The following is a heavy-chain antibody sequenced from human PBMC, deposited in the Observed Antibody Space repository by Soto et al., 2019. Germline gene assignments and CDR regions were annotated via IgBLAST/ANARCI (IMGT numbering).Heavy chain of an antibody. CDR2: ISGSGGST. CDR3: AKDLGTLHGYCSGGSCSNWFDP. D-gene: IGHD2-15*01. V-gene: IGHV3-23*01. CDR1: GFTFSSYA. Sequence: PGGSLRLSCAASGFTFSSYALSWVRQAPGKGLEWVSAISGSGGSTYYADSVKGRFTISRDNSKNTLYLQMNSLRAEDTAVYYCAKDLGTLHGYCSGGSCSNWFDPWGQGTLVTLSS. J-gene: IGHJ5*02.